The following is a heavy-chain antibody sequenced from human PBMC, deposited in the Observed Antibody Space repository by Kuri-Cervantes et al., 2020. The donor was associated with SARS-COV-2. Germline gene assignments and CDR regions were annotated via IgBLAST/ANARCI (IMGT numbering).Heavy chain of an antibody. J-gene: IGHJ3*02. Sequence: GGSLRLSCAASGFTFSSYWMSWVRQAPGKGLEWVANIKQDGSEKYYVDSVKGRFTISRDNAKNSLYLQMNSLRAEDTAVYHCARARLEWLPDAFDIWGQGTMVTVSS. D-gene: IGHD3-3*01. CDR1: GFTFSSYW. V-gene: IGHV3-7*01. CDR2: IKQDGSEK. CDR3: ARARLEWLPDAFDI.